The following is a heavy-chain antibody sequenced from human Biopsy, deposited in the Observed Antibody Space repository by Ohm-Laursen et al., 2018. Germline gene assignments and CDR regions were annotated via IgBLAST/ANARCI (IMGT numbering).Heavy chain of an antibody. CDR2: INRDGSST. J-gene: IGHJ4*02. Sequence: LSLTCAASGFSFSSYWMHWVRQAPGKGLVWVSRINRDGSSTTYADSVKGRFTISRDSAKNTLYLQMNSLRAEDTAVYYCAREGYCSRASCYPDYWGQGTLVTVSS. D-gene: IGHD2-2*01. V-gene: IGHV3-74*01. CDR1: GFSFSSYW. CDR3: AREGYCSRASCYPDY.